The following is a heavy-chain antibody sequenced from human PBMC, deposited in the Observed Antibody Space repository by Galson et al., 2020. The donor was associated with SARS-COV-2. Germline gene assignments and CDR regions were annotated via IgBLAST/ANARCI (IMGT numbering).Heavy chain of an antibody. CDR1: EFTFSNHW. J-gene: IGHJ4*02. CDR2: INEDGGST. Sequence: GGSLRLSCAASEFTFSNHWMHWVRQVPARGLVWVAHINEDGGSTSYADSVKGRFTISRDNAKNTLYLQMSSLRAEDTAVYYCVRGSGGLDYWGQGTLVTGSS. CDR3: VRGSGGLDY. D-gene: IGHD3-10*01. V-gene: IGHV3-74*01.